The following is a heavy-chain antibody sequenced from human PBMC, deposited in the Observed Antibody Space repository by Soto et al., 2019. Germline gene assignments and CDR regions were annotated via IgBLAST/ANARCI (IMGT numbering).Heavy chain of an antibody. V-gene: IGHV4-34*01. CDR3: ATLAARYYYYYGMDV. J-gene: IGHJ6*02. D-gene: IGHD6-6*01. CDR2: INHGGST. Sequence: SETLSLTCAVYGGSFSGYYWSWIRQPPGKGLEWIGEINHGGSTNYNPSLKSRVTISVDTSKNQFSLKLSSVTAADTAVYYCATLAARYYYYYGMDVWGQGTTVTVSS. CDR1: GGSFSGYY.